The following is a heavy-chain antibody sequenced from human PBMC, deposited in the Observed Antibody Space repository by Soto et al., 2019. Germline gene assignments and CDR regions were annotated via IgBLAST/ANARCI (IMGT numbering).Heavy chain of an antibody. CDR1: GFPFSTYA. Sequence: PGGSLRLFCAASGFPFSTYAMSWVRRAPGKGLEWVSAISGTGGSTYYADSVKGRFTISRDNSKNTLYLQMNTLRAEDTAVYYCAKDDGSGWYFGPWGQGTLVTVSS. CDR2: ISGTGGST. D-gene: IGHD6-19*01. V-gene: IGHV3-23*01. CDR3: AKDDGSGWYFGP. J-gene: IGHJ4*02.